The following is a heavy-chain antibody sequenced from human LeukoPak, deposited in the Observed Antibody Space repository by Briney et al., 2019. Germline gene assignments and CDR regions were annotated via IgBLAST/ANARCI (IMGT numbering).Heavy chain of an antibody. CDR2: ISWNSGSI. V-gene: IGHV3-9*03. CDR3: AKDSGRWLQLGWFDP. Sequence: PGRSLRLSCAPSGFTFDDYAMHWVRHAPGKGLEWASGISWNSGSIVYADSVKGRFTISRDNAKNSLYLQMNSLRAEDMALYYCAKDSGRWLQLGWFDPWGQGTLVTVSS. D-gene: IGHD5-24*01. CDR1: GFTFDDYA. J-gene: IGHJ5*02.